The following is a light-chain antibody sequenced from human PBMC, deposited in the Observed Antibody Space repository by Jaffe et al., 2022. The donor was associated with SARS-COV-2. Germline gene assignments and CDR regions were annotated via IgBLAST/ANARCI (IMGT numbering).Light chain of an antibody. V-gene: IGKV3-15*01. J-gene: IGKJ4*01. CDR3: QQYDEWPLT. CDR2: GAS. CDR1: HSVSNN. Sequence: EILMTQSPFTLSVSPGERVTLSCRASHSVSNNLAWHQQKPGQAPRLLIYGASTRATGIPVRFSGSGSGTEFTLTISSLQSEDLAIYYCQQYDEWPLTFGGGTKVEIK.